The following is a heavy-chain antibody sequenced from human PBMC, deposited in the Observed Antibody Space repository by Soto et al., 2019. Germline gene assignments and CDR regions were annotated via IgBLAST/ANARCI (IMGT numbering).Heavy chain of an antibody. V-gene: IGHV1-18*01. Sequence: QAQLVESGAEVKEPGASVKVSCKASGYSCTTSGITWVRQAPGQGLEWMGWISTYNGNTNYAQKLQDRVTLTTDTSTSTAYLELSSLRSDDTAVYYCARRLYGDYDYWGQGTLVTVSS. J-gene: IGHJ4*02. CDR1: GYSCTTSG. CDR3: ARRLYGDYDY. D-gene: IGHD4-17*01. CDR2: ISTYNGNT.